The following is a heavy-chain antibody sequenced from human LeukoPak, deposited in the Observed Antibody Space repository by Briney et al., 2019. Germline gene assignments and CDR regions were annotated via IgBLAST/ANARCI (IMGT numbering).Heavy chain of an antibody. CDR1: GFTVSNYW. D-gene: IGHD5/OR15-5a*01. CDR3: AKDGGSTNFDL. J-gene: IGHJ2*01. V-gene: IGHV3-74*01. Sequence: GSLRLSCAASGFTVSNYWMHWVRQAPGKGLVWVSRINSDGSRISYADSVKGRFTISRDNAKNTLYLQMNSLRAEDTAVYYCAKDGGSTNFDLWGRGTLVTVSS. CDR2: INSDGSRI.